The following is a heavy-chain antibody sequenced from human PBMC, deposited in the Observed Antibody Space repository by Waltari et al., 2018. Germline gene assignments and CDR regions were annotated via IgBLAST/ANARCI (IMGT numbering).Heavy chain of an antibody. V-gene: IGHV7-4-1*02. CDR1: GYSFTSYA. CDR3: AREVVPAATIVVNWFDP. J-gene: IGHJ5*02. Sequence: QVELVQSGPELKKPGASVKVSCRASGYSFTSYAINWVQQAPGRGFELMGWINTNSGNPTYVQGFTGRFVFSLDTSVSTAFLQINSLEAEDTAVYYCAREVVPAATIVVNWFDPWGQGTLVTVSS. D-gene: IGHD2-2*01. CDR2: INTNSGNP.